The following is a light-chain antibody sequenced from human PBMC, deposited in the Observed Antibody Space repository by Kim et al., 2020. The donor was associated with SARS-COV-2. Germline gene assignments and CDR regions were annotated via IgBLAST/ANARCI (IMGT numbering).Light chain of an antibody. CDR2: YNT. J-gene: IGLJ1*01. Sequence: APGQTARVTCGGNNIGTNSVHWYQQRPGTAPILVIYYNTNRPSGIPERFSGSNSENTATLTISRVEAGDEADYFCQVWDSTSDHYVFGSGTKVTVL. V-gene: IGLV3-21*04. CDR3: QVWDSTSDHYV. CDR1: NIGTNS.